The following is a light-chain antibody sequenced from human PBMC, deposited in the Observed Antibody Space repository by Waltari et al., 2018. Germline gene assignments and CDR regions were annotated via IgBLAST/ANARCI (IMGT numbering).Light chain of an antibody. CDR3: QQRTNWPRNT. Sequence: EIVLTQSPATLSLSPGERATLSCRASQSVSSYLAWYQQKPRQTPRLLIYDASNRATGVPARFSGSGSGTDFTLTISSLEPEDFAVYFCQQRTNWPRNTFGQGTKLEIK. V-gene: IGKV3-11*01. CDR2: DAS. J-gene: IGKJ2*01. CDR1: QSVSSY.